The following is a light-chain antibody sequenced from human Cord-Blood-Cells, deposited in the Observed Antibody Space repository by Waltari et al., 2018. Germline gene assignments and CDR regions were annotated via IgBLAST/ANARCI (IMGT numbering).Light chain of an antibody. J-gene: IGKJ5*01. CDR2: GAS. V-gene: IGKV3-15*01. CDR3: QQYNNWPIT. CDR1: QSVSSN. Sequence: EIVMTQSPATLSVSPGESATLSCRASQSVSSNLAWYQQNPGQAPRLLIYGASARATGIPARFSGSGSGTDFTLTISSLQSEDFAVYYCQQYNNWPITFGQGTRLEIK.